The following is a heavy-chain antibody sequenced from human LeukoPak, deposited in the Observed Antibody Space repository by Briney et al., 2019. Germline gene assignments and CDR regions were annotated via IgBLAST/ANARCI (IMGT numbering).Heavy chain of an antibody. D-gene: IGHD3-22*01. CDR2: IVPIFGTA. CDR1: GGTFISYA. CDR3: ARASGNYYDSSGYYRTPPRFDY. Sequence: GASLKVSCKASGGTFISYAISWVRQAPGQGLERMGGIVPIFGTANYAQKFQGRVTITTDESTSTAYMELSSLRSEDTAVYYCARASGNYYDSSGYYRTPPRFDYWGQGTLVTVSS. J-gene: IGHJ4*02. V-gene: IGHV1-69*05.